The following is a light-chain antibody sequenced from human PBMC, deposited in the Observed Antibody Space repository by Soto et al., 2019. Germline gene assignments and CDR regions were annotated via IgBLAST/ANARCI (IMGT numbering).Light chain of an antibody. Sequence: DIPMTQYPSTLSGSVGDSATITCRASQTISSWLAWYQQKPGKAPKLLIYKASTLKSGVPSRFSGSGSGTEFTLTISSLQPDDFATYYCQHYNSYSEAFGQGTKVDI. J-gene: IGKJ1*01. CDR3: QHYNSYSEA. V-gene: IGKV1-5*03. CDR2: KAS. CDR1: QTISSW.